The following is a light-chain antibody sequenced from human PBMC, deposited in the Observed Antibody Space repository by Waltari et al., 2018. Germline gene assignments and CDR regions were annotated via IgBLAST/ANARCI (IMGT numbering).Light chain of an antibody. Sequence: QSALTQPASLSGSPGQSITISCTGTSSDIGKYNYVSWYQHLPGNVPKVMISEVTTRPAGVSNRFSSSNSGNTVSLTISGLQADDEAEYYCCSDAGSGTYVFGTGTKLTVV. CDR3: CSDAGSGTYV. CDR1: SSDIGKYNY. CDR2: EVT. J-gene: IGLJ1*01. V-gene: IGLV2-23*02.